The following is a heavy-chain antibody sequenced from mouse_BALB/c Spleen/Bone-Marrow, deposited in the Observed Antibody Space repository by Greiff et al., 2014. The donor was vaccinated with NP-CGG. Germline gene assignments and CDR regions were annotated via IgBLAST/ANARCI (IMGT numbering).Heavy chain of an antibody. J-gene: IGHJ4*01. CDR3: ARITTATGAMDY. Sequence: VHLVESGPGLVAPSQSLSITCTVSGFSLTSYGVHWVRQPPGKGLEWLGVIWADGSTNYNSALMSRLSIRKDNSKSQVFLKMNSLQTGDTAMYYCARITTATGAMDYWGQGTSVTVSS. CDR1: GFSLTSYG. V-gene: IGHV2-9*02. D-gene: IGHD1-2*01. CDR2: IWADGST.